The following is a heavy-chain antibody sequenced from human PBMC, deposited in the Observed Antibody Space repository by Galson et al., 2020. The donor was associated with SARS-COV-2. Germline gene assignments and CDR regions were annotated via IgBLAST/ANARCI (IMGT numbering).Heavy chain of an antibody. D-gene: IGHD6-19*01. CDR1: GFSLSSRGLC. V-gene: IGHV2-70*11. J-gene: IGHJ3*02. Sequence: ESGPTLVKPTQTLTLTCTLSGFSLSSRGLCVSWIRQPPGKALEWLARIDWDTNKYYNTSLKTRLTISKDTSKNQVVLTMTNMDPVDTATYYCARIVSRTVADTGRRGAFDIWGQGTMVTVSS. CDR2: IDWDTNK. CDR3: ARIVSRTVADTGRRGAFDI.